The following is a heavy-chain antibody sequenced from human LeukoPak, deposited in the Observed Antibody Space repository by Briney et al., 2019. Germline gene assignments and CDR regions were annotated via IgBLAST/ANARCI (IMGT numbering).Heavy chain of an antibody. CDR3: ARRRGARGPFDY. CDR2: INHSGST. V-gene: IGHV4-39*07. J-gene: IGHJ4*02. CDR1: GDSISSNNYY. Sequence: PSETLSLTCIVSGDSISSNNYYWSWIRQPPGKGLEWIGEINHSGSTNYNPSLKSRVTISVDTSKNQFSLKLSSVTAADTAVYYCARRRGARGPFDYWGQGTLVTVSS. D-gene: IGHD1-26*01.